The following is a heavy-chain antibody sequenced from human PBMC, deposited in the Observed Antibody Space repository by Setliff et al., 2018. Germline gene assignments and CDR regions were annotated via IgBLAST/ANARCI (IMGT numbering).Heavy chain of an antibody. Sequence: SETLSLTCGVFGGSFSEYHWCWIRQTPGKGLEWIGKINHSGSTILNPSLKGRVTMSVYTSKSQFSLTLTSVTAADTAVYYCARGGGYNSVSYQGGYYYMDVWGKGTTVTVSS. CDR2: INHSGST. V-gene: IGHV4-34*01. CDR3: ARGGGYNSVSYQGGYYYMDV. D-gene: IGHD6-19*01. CDR1: GGSFSEYH. J-gene: IGHJ6*03.